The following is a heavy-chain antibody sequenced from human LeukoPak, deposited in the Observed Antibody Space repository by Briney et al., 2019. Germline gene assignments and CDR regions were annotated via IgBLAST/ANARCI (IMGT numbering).Heavy chain of an antibody. V-gene: IGHV3-23*01. CDR1: GFTFSSYG. CDR2: ISGSGGST. J-gene: IGHJ6*03. CDR3: AKGITMVRGQGEYYYMDV. D-gene: IGHD3-10*01. Sequence: GGSLRLSCAAPGFTFSSYGMSWVRQAPGKGLEWVSAISGSGGSTYYADSVKGRFTISRDNSKNTLYLQMNSLRAEDTAVYYCAKGITMVRGQGEYYYMDVWGKGTTVTVSS.